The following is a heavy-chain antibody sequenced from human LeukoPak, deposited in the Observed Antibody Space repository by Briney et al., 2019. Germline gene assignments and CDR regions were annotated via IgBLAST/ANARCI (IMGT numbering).Heavy chain of an antibody. Sequence: SETLSLTCTVSGGSISSYSWSWIRQPAGRRLEWVGPIYNSGSTNYNPSLKGRVTMSVATSKNQFSLHLSSVTAADTAVYYCARSAFLVTAPGLYYFDYWGQGTLVAVSS. J-gene: IGHJ4*02. D-gene: IGHD6-13*01. CDR1: GGSISSYS. V-gene: IGHV4-4*07. CDR3: ARSAFLVTAPGLYYFDY. CDR2: IYNSGST.